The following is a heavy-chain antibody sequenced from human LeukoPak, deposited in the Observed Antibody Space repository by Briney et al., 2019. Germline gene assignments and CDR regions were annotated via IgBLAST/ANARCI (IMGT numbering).Heavy chain of an antibody. D-gene: IGHD2-2*01. CDR1: GYTFTRYY. J-gene: IGHJ4*02. CDR3: ARDLQVVPYEHVYFDY. V-gene: IGHV1-2*02. CDR2: INPNSGGT. Sequence: ASVKVSCKASGYTFTRYYMHWVRQAPGQGLEWMGWINPNSGGTNYAQKFQGRVTMTRDTSISTAYMELSRLRSDDTAVYYCARDLQVVPYEHVYFDYWGQGTLVTVSS.